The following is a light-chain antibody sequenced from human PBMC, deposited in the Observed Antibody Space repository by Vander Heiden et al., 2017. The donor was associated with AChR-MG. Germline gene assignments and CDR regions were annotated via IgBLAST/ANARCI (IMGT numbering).Light chain of an antibody. CDR2: RNN. J-gene: IGLJ3*02. Sequence: QSVLTQPPSASGTPGQRVTISCSGSSSTIGSNYVYWYQQLPGTAPKLLIYRNNKRPSGVPDRLSGSKSDTSASLAISRLRSEDEADYYCAAWDDSLSVVVFGGGTKLTVL. CDR3: AAWDDSLSVVV. V-gene: IGLV1-47*01. CDR1: SSTIGSNY.